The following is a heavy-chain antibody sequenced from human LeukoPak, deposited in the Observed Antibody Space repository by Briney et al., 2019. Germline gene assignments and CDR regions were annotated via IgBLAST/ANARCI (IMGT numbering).Heavy chain of an antibody. CDR3: ASLYYDILTGHQRNDY. Sequence: SVKVSWKASGGTFSSYAISWVRQAPGQGLEWMGGIIPIFGTANYAQKFQGRVTITADESTSTAYMELSSLRSEDTAVYYCASLYYDILTGHQRNDYWGQGTLVTVSS. J-gene: IGHJ4*02. CDR1: GGTFSSYA. V-gene: IGHV1-69*13. D-gene: IGHD3-9*01. CDR2: IIPIFGTA.